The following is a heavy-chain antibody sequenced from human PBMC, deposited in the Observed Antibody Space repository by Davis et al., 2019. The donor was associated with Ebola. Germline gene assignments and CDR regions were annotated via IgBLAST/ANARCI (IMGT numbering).Heavy chain of an antibody. J-gene: IGHJ6*04. CDR1: GFRFSNYG. D-gene: IGHD3-3*01. V-gene: IGHV3-30*18. CDR2: ISHDGSSK. CDR3: GKWLAEYDFMPGVDV. Sequence: GGSLRLSCVGSGFRFSNYGMHWVRQAPGKGLEWVASISHDGSSKHYRDSVKGRFTISRDNSKNTLNLQMNSVRPEDTAIYYCGKWLAEYDFMPGVDVWGKGATVTVSS.